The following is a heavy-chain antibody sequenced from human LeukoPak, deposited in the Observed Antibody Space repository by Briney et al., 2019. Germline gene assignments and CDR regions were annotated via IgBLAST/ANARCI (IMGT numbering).Heavy chain of an antibody. CDR1: GFTFSSYP. CDR3: ANEGTKNYYDSSGYYPLDYFDY. D-gene: IGHD3-22*01. Sequence: GGSLRLSCAASGFTFSSYPMSWVRQAPGKGLEWVSSMSGSGDSTYYADSVKGRFTISRDNSKNALYLQMNSLRAEDTAVYYCANEGTKNYYDSSGYYPLDYFDYWGQGTLVTVSS. J-gene: IGHJ4*02. V-gene: IGHV3-23*01. CDR2: MSGSGDST.